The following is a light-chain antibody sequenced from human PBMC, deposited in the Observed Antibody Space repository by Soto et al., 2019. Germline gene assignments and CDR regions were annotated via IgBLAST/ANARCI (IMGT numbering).Light chain of an antibody. CDR3: QQNHSVPIT. CDR2: WAS. Sequence: DIVMTQSPDSLAVSLGERATINCKSSQSILSNSKNYLAWFQQKPGRPPKLFLYWASTRESGVPSRFSGGGSGTDFTLTITGLHLEDFGTYYCQQNHSVPITFGQGTRLEIK. J-gene: IGKJ5*01. V-gene: IGKV4-1*01. CDR1: QSILSNSKNY.